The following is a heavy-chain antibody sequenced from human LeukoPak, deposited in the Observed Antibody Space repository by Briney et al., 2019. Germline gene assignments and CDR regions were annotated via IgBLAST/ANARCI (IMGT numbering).Heavy chain of an antibody. Sequence: GGSRRLSCAASGFTFSSYAMTWVRQAPGKGLEWVSGISGSGGSTYYADSVKGRFTISRDNSKNTLYLQMNSLRAEDTAVYYCARVGLTTAAGTYDYWGQGTLVTVSS. CDR1: GFTFSSYA. CDR2: ISGSGGST. J-gene: IGHJ4*02. V-gene: IGHV3-23*01. D-gene: IGHD6-13*01. CDR3: ARVGLTTAAGTYDY.